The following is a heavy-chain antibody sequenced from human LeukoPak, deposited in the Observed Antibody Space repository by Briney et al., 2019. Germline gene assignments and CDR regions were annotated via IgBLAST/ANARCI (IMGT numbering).Heavy chain of an antibody. D-gene: IGHD2-15*01. CDR3: ARGYCSGGSCYTYYYGMDV. Sequence: GRSLRLSCAASGFTFRSYGMHWVRQAPGKGLEWVAVIWHDGKNKYYADSVKGRFTISRDNSKNTLYLQMNSLRAEDTAVYYCARGYCSGGSCYTYYYGMDVWGQGTTVTVSS. J-gene: IGHJ6*02. CDR1: GFTFRSYG. V-gene: IGHV3-33*01. CDR2: IWHDGKNK.